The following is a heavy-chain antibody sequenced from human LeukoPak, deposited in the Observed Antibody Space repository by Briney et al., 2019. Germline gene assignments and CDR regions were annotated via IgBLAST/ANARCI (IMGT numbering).Heavy chain of an antibody. Sequence: PSETLSLTCAVYGGSFSGYYWSWIRQPPGKGLEWIGEINHSGSTNYSPSLKSRVTISLDTSKNQFSLKMNSMTAADTAVYYRARERAAGNPSHFDYWGQGSLVTVSS. CDR3: ARERAAGNPSHFDY. CDR1: GGSFSGYY. V-gene: IGHV4-34*01. D-gene: IGHD6-13*01. CDR2: INHSGST. J-gene: IGHJ4*02.